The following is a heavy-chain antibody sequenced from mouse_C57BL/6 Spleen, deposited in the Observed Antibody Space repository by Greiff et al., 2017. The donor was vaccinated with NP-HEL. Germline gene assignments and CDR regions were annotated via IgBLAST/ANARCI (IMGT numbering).Heavy chain of an antibody. D-gene: IGHD1-1*01. CDR1: GYTFTSYW. Sequence: QVQLQQPGAELVMPGASVKLSCKASGYTFTSYWMHWVKQRPGQGLEWIGEIDPSDSYTNYNQKFKGKSTLTVDKSSGTAYMQLSSLTSEDSAVYYGALRGGVVARYWYFDVWGTGTTVTVSS. J-gene: IGHJ1*03. V-gene: IGHV1-69*01. CDR2: IDPSDSYT. CDR3: ALRGGVVARYWYFDV.